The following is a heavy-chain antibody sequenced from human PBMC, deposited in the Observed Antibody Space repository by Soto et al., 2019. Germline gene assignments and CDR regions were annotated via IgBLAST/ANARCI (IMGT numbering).Heavy chain of an antibody. D-gene: IGHD3-9*01. Sequence: PSETLSLTCTVSGGSISSYYWSWIRQPPGKGLEWIGYIYYSGSTNYNPSLKSRVTISVDTSKKQFSLKLSSVTAADTAVYYCARDILTGRMGMDVWGQGTTVTVSS. J-gene: IGHJ6*02. CDR3: ARDILTGRMGMDV. CDR2: IYYSGST. CDR1: GGSISSYY. V-gene: IGHV4-59*01.